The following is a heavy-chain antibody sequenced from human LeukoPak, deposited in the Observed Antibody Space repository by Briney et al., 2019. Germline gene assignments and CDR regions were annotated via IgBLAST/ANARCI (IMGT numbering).Heavy chain of an antibody. V-gene: IGHV4-61*02. CDR2: IYTSGST. CDR3: ARDGYYYDSSGYYAFDI. CDR1: GGSISSGSYY. Sequence: PSETLSLTCTVSGGSISSGSYYWSWIRQPAGKGLEWIGRIYTSGSTNYNPSLKSRVTISVDTSKNQFSLKLSSVTAADTAVYYCARDGYYYDSSGYYAFDIWGQGTMVTVSS. D-gene: IGHD3-22*01. J-gene: IGHJ3*02.